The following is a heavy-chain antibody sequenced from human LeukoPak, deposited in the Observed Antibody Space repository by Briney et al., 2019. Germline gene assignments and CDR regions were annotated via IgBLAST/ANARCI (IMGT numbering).Heavy chain of an antibody. CDR2: ISYDGSNK. CDR3: AKDQLGCSSTSCYPTYYGMDV. J-gene: IGHJ6*02. CDR1: GFTFSSYG. V-gene: IGHV3-30*18. D-gene: IGHD2-2*01. Sequence: GRSLRLSCAASGFTFSSYGMHWVREAPGKGLEWVAVISYDGSNKYYADSVKGPFTISRDNSKNSLYLQMNSLRAEDTAVYYCAKDQLGCSSTSCYPTYYGMDVWGQGTTVTVSS.